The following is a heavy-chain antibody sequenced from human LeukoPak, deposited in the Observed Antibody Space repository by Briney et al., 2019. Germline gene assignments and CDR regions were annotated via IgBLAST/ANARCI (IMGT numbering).Heavy chain of an antibody. CDR3: ANWYCSSTSCYVD. CDR1: GYTFTGYY. CDR2: INPNSGGT. D-gene: IGHD2-2*01. V-gene: IGHV1-2*06. Sequence: ASVKVSCKASGYTFTGYYMHWVRQAPGQGLEWMGRINPNSGGTNYAQKFQGRVTMTRDTSISTAYMKLSRLRSDDTAVYYCANWYCSSTSCYVDWGQGTLVTVSS. J-gene: IGHJ4*02.